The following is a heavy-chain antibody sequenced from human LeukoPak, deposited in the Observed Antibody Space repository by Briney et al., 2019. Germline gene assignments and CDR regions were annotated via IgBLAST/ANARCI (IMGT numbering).Heavy chain of an antibody. V-gene: IGHV4-61*02. CDR2: MYTSGTT. D-gene: IGHD3-22*01. CDR3: ARTASGYHLFDC. Sequence: PSETLSLTCTVSGGSIRSGSYYWNWIRQPAGKGLEWIGRMYTSGTTNYNPSLKSRVTISVDTSKNQFSLKLSSVTAADTAVYYCARTASGYHLFDCWGQGTLVTVSS. J-gene: IGHJ4*02. CDR1: GGSIRSGSYY.